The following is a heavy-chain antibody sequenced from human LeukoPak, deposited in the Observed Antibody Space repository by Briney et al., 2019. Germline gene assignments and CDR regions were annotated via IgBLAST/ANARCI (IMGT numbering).Heavy chain of an antibody. CDR1: GGSISSGGYS. CDR2: IYHSGST. CDR3: ARGKYYYDSSGYYFDY. D-gene: IGHD3-22*01. V-gene: IGHV4-30-2*01. Sequence: SQTLSLTCAVSGGSISSGGYSWSWIRQPPGKGLEWIGYIYHSGSTYYNPSLKSRVTISVDTSKNQFSLKLSSVTAADTAVYYYARGKYYYDSSGYYFDYWGQGTLVTVSS. J-gene: IGHJ4*02.